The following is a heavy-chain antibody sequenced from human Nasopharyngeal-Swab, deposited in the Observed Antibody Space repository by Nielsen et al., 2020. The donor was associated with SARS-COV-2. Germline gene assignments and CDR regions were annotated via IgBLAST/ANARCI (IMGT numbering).Heavy chain of an antibody. Sequence: VCQAPGKGLEWVSVIYSGGSTYYADSVKGRFTISRDNSKNTLYLQMNSLRAEDTAVYYCARADSYGYRGPFDYWGQGTLVTVSS. D-gene: IGHD5-18*01. J-gene: IGHJ4*02. CDR2: IYSGGST. CDR3: ARADSYGYRGPFDY. V-gene: IGHV3-53*01.